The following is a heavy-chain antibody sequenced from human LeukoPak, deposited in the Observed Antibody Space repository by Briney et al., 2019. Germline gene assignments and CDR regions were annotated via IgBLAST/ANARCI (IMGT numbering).Heavy chain of an antibody. D-gene: IGHD6-19*01. V-gene: IGHV3-23*01. CDR1: GFTFGNYG. J-gene: IGHJ4*02. CDR3: AKTHLPGIAVTGPDY. Sequence: GGSLRLSCAASGFTFGNYGMSWVRQAPGKGLEWVSAISASDRRTYYADSVKGRFTISRDNSKNTLYLQMNCLRAEDTAIYYCAKTHLPGIAVTGPDYWGQGTLVTVSS. CDR2: ISASDRRT.